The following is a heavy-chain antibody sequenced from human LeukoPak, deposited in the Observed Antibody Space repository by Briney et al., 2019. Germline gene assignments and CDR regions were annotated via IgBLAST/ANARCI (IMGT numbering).Heavy chain of an antibody. CDR2: IYYSGST. Sequence: SETLSLTCTVSGGSISSGGYSWSWIRQHPGKGLGWIGYIYYSGSTYYNPSLKSRVTISVDTSKNQFSLKLSSVTAADTAVYYCAREAQQLVFYPEASYYYYGMDVWGQGTTVTVSS. V-gene: IGHV4-31*03. CDR3: AREAQQLVFYPEASYYYYGMDV. CDR1: GGSISSGGYS. D-gene: IGHD6-6*01. J-gene: IGHJ6*02.